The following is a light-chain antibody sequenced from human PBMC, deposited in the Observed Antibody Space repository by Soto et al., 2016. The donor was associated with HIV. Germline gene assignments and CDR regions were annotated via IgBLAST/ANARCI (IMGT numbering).Light chain of an antibody. CDR3: NSRDSSGNHWV. CDR2: GKN. J-gene: IGLJ3*02. CDR1: SLGSYY. V-gene: IGLV3-19*01. Sequence: SSELTQDPAVSVALGQTVRITCQGDSLGSYYVTWYQQKPGQAPVVVFYGKNNRPSGIPDRFSGSSSGNTASLTITGAQAEDEADYHWGNSRDSSGNHWVFGGGTKLTVL.